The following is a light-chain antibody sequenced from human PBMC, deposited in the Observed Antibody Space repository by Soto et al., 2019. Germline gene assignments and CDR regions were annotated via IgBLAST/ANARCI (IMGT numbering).Light chain of an antibody. CDR2: YDD. CDR1: SSNIGNNA. Sequence: QSVLTQPPSVSEAPRQRVTISCSGSSSNIGNNAVNWYQQLPGKAPKLLIYYDDLLPSGVSDRFSGSKSGTSASLAISWLQSEDEADYYCAAWDDSLNGVVFGGWTKLTVL. CDR3: AAWDDSLNGVV. V-gene: IGLV1-36*01. J-gene: IGLJ2*01.